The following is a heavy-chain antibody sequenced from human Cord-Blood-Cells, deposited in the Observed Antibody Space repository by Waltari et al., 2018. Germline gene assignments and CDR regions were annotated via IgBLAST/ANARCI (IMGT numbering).Heavy chain of an antibody. CDR2: INPSGGST. D-gene: IGHD2-2*01. Sequence: QVQLVQSGAEVKKPGASVKVSCKASGYTFTSYYMPWVRQAPGQGLAGMGIINPSGGSTRYEQKVQGRVTMTRETSTSTVYMELSSLRSEDTAVYYCARGYCSSTSCYYFDYWGQGTLVTVSS. CDR3: ARGYCSSTSCYYFDY. V-gene: IGHV1-46*01. CDR1: GYTFTSYY. J-gene: IGHJ4*02.